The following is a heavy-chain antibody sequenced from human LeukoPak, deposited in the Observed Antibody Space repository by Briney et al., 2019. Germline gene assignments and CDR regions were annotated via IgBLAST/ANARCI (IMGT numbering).Heavy chain of an antibody. CDR3: ARLKLGSAWYFDL. V-gene: IGHV5-51*01. Sequence: GESLKISCKGSGYIFTSYWIGWVRQMPGKGLEWMGIIYPGDSDTRYSPSFQGQVTISADKSISTAYLQWSSLKASDSAMYYCARLKLGSAWYFDLWGRGTLVTVSS. D-gene: IGHD7-27*01. CDR1: GYIFTSYW. CDR2: IYPGDSDT. J-gene: IGHJ2*01.